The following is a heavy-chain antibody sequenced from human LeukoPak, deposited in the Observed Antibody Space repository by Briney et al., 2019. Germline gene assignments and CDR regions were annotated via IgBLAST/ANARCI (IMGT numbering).Heavy chain of an antibody. CDR1: GGSISSGSYY. Sequence: SETLSLTCTVSGGSISSGSYYWSWIRQPAGKGLEWIGRIYTSGSTNYNPSLKSGVTISVDTSKNQFSLKLSSVTAADTAVYYCARAGYYAFDIWGQGTMVTVSS. V-gene: IGHV4-61*02. D-gene: IGHD2-21*01. CDR2: IYTSGST. J-gene: IGHJ3*02. CDR3: ARAGYYAFDI.